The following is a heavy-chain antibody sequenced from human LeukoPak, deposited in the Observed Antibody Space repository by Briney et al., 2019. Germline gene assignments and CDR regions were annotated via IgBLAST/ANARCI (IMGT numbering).Heavy chain of an antibody. CDR1: AVSISSYY. CDR3: ARVGGSGSYYYAMDV. D-gene: IGHD3-10*01. Sequence: SETLSLTCTVSAVSISSYYWSWSRQPPGKGLEWIGYIYYSGSTNYNPSLKSRVTISVDTSKNQFSLKLSSVTAADTAVYYCARVGGSGSYYYAMDVWGQRTTVTVSS. V-gene: IGHV4-59*01. J-gene: IGHJ6*02. CDR2: IYYSGST.